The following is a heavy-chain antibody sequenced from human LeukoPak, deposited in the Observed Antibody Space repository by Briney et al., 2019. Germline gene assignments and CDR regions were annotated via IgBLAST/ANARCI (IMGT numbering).Heavy chain of an antibody. D-gene: IGHD3-10*01. J-gene: IGHJ6*02. CDR1: GFTFSIYG. CDR3: ARANYGSGSNYYYGLDV. CDR2: IWFDGSNK. Sequence: PGGSLRPSCGASGFTFSIYGMHWVRQAPGKGPEWVAVIWFDGSNKYYADSVKGRFTISRDNSKNTLYLQINSLRAEDTAVYYCARANYGSGSNYYYGLDVWGQGTTVTVSS. V-gene: IGHV3-33*01.